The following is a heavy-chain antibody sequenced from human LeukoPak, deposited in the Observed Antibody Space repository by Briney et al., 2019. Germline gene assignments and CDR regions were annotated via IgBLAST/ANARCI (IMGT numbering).Heavy chain of an antibody. V-gene: IGHV1-69*13. CDR3: ARDTIFGVVRYYYYGMDV. CDR1: GGTFSSYA. J-gene: IGHJ6*02. Sequence: SVKVSCKASGGTFSSYAISWVRQAPGQGLEWMGGIIPIFGTANYAQKFQGRVTITADESTSTAYVELSSLRSEDTAVYYCARDTIFGVVRYYYYGMDVWGQGTTVTVSS. D-gene: IGHD3-3*01. CDR2: IIPIFGTA.